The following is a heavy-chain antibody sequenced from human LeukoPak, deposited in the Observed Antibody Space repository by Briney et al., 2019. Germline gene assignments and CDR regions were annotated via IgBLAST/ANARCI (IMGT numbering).Heavy chain of an antibody. J-gene: IGHJ3*02. Sequence: GGSLRLSCAASGFTFNSYNMNWVRQAPGKGLEWLSYISSSSSTIYYADSVKGRFTISRDNAKNSLYLQMNSLRAGDTAVYYCARGGLNFDAFDIWGQGTMVTVSS. CDR2: ISSSSSTI. D-gene: IGHD1-7*01. V-gene: IGHV3-48*01. CDR1: GFTFNSYN. CDR3: ARGGLNFDAFDI.